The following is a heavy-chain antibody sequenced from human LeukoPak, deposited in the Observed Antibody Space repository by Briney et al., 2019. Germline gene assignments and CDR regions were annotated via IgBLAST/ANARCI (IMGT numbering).Heavy chain of an antibody. CDR2: INPNSGGT. V-gene: IGHV1-2*02. J-gene: IGHJ5*02. CDR3: ARDSKRITMVRGVLNWFDP. D-gene: IGHD3-10*01. CDR1: GYTFTGYY. Sequence: ASVRVSCTASGYTFTGYYMHWVRQAPGQGLEWMGWINPNSGGTNYAQKFQGRVTMTRDTSISTAYMELSRLRSDDTAVYYCARDSKRITMVRGVLNWFDPWGQGTLVTVSS.